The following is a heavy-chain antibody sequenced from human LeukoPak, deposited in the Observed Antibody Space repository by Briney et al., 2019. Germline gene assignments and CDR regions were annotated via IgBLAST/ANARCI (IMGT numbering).Heavy chain of an antibody. Sequence: GGSLRLSCAASGFTLSSYAMSWVRQAPGKGLEWVSAISGSGGSTYYADSVKGRFTISRDNSKNTLYLQMNSLRAEDTAVYYCAKQWLVPLDAFDIWGQGTMVTVSS. CDR1: GFTLSSYA. D-gene: IGHD6-19*01. V-gene: IGHV3-23*01. J-gene: IGHJ3*02. CDR2: ISGSGGST. CDR3: AKQWLVPLDAFDI.